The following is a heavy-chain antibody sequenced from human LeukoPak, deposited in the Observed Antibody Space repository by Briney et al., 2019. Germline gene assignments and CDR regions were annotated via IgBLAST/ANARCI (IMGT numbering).Heavy chain of an antibody. J-gene: IGHJ4*02. V-gene: IGHV3-33*01. Sequence: PGRSLRLSCAASGFIFSSYGMHWVRQAPGKGLEWVAVIWYDGSNKYYADSVKGRFTISRDNSKNTLYLQMNSLRAEDTAVYYCAREQHCSGGGCHFDYWGQGTLVTVSS. D-gene: IGHD2-15*01. CDR1: GFIFSSYG. CDR2: IWYDGSNK. CDR3: AREQHCSGGGCHFDY.